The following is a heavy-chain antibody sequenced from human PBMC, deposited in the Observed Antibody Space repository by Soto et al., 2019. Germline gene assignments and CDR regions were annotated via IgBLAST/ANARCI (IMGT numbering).Heavy chain of an antibody. D-gene: IGHD1-26*01. Sequence: QVQLVESGGGVVQPGRSLRLSCAASGFTFSSYGMHWVRQAPGKGLEWVAVIWYDGSNKYYADSVKGRFTISTENSKNTLYLQMNILRAEDTAVYYCARDGGELHYFDYWGQGTLVTVSS. CDR1: GFTFSSYG. CDR2: IWYDGSNK. V-gene: IGHV3-33*01. CDR3: ARDGGELHYFDY. J-gene: IGHJ4*02.